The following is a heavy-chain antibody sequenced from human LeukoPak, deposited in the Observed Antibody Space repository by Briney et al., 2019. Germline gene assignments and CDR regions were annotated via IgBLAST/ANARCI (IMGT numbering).Heavy chain of an antibody. CDR3: AVTFWSGYHYDY. J-gene: IGHJ4*02. CDR2: ISAYNGNT. V-gene: IGHV1-18*01. D-gene: IGHD3-3*01. Sequence: ASVKVSCKASGYTFTSYGISWVRQAPGQGLEWMGWISAYNGNTNYAQKLQGRVTMTTDTSTSTAYMELRSLRSDDTAVYYCAVTFWSGYHYDYWGQGTLVTVSS. CDR1: GYTFTSYG.